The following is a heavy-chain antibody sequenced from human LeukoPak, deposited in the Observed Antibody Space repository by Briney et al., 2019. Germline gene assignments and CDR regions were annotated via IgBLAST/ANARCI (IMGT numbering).Heavy chain of an antibody. J-gene: IGHJ4*02. CDR1: GGSISSYY. Sequence: SETLSLTCTVSGGSISSYYWSWIRQPAGKGLEWIGYIYYSGSTNYNPSLKSRVTISVDTSKNQFSQKLSSVTAADTAVYYCARHTYGGASPFDYWGQGTLVTVSS. CDR2: IYYSGST. D-gene: IGHD4-23*01. CDR3: ARHTYGGASPFDY. V-gene: IGHV4-59*08.